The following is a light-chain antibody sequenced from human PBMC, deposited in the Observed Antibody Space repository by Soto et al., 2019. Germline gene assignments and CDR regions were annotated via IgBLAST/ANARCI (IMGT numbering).Light chain of an antibody. CDR1: QSVSSN. J-gene: IGKJ1*01. CDR2: GAS. Sequence: EIVMTPSPATLSVSPGDRATLSCRASQSVSSNLAWYQQKPGQAPRLLIYGASTRATGIPARFSGSGSGTEFTLTISSLQSEDFAVYYCQQYNNWPRTFGQGTKVDI. V-gene: IGKV3-15*01. CDR3: QQYNNWPRT.